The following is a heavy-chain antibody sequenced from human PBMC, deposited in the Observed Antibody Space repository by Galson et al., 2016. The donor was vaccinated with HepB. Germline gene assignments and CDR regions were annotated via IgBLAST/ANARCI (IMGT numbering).Heavy chain of an antibody. CDR3: ARATAYDSGGYHLDSAFEY. CDR2: IGSTGDT. J-gene: IGHJ4*02. Sequence: SLRLSCAASGFTFSSYDMHWVRQGTGKGLEWVSAIGSTGDTYYPGSVKGRFTISRENAKNSLYLQMNSLRAEDTAVYYCARATAYDSGGYHLDSAFEYWGQGTPVTVSS. CDR1: GFTFSSYD. D-gene: IGHD3-22*01. V-gene: IGHV3-13*01.